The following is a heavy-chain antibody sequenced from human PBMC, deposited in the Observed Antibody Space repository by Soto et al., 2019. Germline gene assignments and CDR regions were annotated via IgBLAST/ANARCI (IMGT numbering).Heavy chain of an antibody. V-gene: IGHV4-30-2*01. CDR1: GASFTSGGYS. D-gene: IGHD3-16*01. CDR3: ARDQLWGNWFDP. Sequence: QLQLQEAGSGLVKPSETLSLTCTVSGASFTSGGYSWNWIRQPPGKGLEWIGYIYQSGSTLYNPSLESRVTISVDRSKNQFSLNLTSVTAADTAVYYCARDQLWGNWFDPWGQGILVTVSS. J-gene: IGHJ5*02. CDR2: IYQSGST.